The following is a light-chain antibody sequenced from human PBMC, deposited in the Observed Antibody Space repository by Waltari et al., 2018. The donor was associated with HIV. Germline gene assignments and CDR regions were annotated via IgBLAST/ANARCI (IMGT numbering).Light chain of an antibody. CDR3: QQYGSSPRT. V-gene: IGKV3-20*01. Sequence: ELVLTQSPGTLSLSPGESATLSCRASQSVSSSYLAWYQQKPGQAPRLLIYGASSRATGIPDRFSGSGSGTDVILIISRLEPEDFAVYYCQQYGSSPRTFGQGTKVEIK. CDR2: GAS. J-gene: IGKJ1*01. CDR1: QSVSSSY.